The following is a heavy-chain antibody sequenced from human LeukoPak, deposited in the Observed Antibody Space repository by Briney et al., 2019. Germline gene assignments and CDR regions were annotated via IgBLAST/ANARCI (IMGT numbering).Heavy chain of an antibody. V-gene: IGHV4-30-4*01. CDR1: GGSISSGDYY. CDR2: IYYSGST. D-gene: IGHD6-19*01. CDR3: ARAGPGSGWYFDY. J-gene: IGHJ4*02. Sequence: SETLSLTCTVSGGSISSGDYYWSWIRQPPGKGLEWIGYIYYSGSTYYNPSLKSRVTISVDTSKNQFSLKLSSVTAADTAVYYCARAGPGSGWYFDYWGQGTLVTVSS.